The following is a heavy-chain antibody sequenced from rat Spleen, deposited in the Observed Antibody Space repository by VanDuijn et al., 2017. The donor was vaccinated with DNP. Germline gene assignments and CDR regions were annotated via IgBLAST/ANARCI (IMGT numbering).Heavy chain of an antibody. D-gene: IGHD1-1*01. CDR1: GFTFSDYY. Sequence: EVQLVESGGGSVQPGRSLKLSCAASGFTFSDYYMAWVRQAPTKGLEWVAYIRYDGGSTYYGDSVKGRFTISRDNAKSTLYLQMNSLRSEDMATYYCAIYFYSGDNWFGYWGQGTLVTDSS. V-gene: IGHV5-20*01. CDR3: AIYFYSGDNWFGY. CDR2: IRYDGGST. J-gene: IGHJ3*01.